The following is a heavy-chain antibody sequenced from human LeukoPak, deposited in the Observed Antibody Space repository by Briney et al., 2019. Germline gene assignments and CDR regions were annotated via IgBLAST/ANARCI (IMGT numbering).Heavy chain of an antibody. CDR1: GFTFSSYA. V-gene: IGHV3-23*01. CDR2: ISGSGGRT. CDR3: ARESSSIAIGTLDF. Sequence: GGSLRLSCAASGFTFSSYAMSWVRQAPGKGLEWVSAISGSGGRTYYADSVKGRFTISRDNSKNTLYLQMDSLRAEDTAVYYCARESSSIAIGTLDFWGQGTLVIVSS. J-gene: IGHJ4*02. D-gene: IGHD6-13*01.